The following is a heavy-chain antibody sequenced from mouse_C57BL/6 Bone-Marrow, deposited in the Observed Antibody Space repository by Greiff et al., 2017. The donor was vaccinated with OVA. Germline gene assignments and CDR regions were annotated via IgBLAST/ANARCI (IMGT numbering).Heavy chain of an antibody. CDR1: GYTFTSYW. CDR3: TRDEYDWTWFAY. J-gene: IGHJ3*01. Sequence: VQLQQSGTVLARPGASVKMSCKTSGYTFTSYWMHRVKQRPGQGLEWIGAIYPVNSDTSYNQKFKGKAKLTAVTYASTAYMELSSLTNEDSAVYYCTRDEYDWTWFAYWGQGTLVTVSA. V-gene: IGHV1-5*01. CDR2: IYPVNSDT. D-gene: IGHD2-4*01.